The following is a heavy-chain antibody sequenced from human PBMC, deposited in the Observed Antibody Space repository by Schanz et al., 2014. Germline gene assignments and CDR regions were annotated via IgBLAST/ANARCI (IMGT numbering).Heavy chain of an antibody. D-gene: IGHD3-3*01. V-gene: IGHV3-7*01. Sequence: VQLVESGGGVVQPGRSLRLSCAGSRFTFSDYWMSWVRQAPGKGLEWVANMNQDGSVKNYVDSVKGRFTISRDNAKNSLYLQMNSLRAEDTAVYYCARDKGGYYPFDYWGQGTLVTVSS. J-gene: IGHJ4*02. CDR1: RFTFSDYW. CDR3: ARDKGGYYPFDY. CDR2: MNQDGSVK.